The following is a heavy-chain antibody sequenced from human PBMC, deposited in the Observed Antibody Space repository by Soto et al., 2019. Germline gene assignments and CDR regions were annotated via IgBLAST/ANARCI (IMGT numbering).Heavy chain of an antibody. D-gene: IGHD3-10*01. J-gene: IGHJ6*02. Sequence: ASVKVSCKASGYTFTGYYMHWVRQAPGQGLEWMGWINPNSGGTNYAQKFQGWVTMTRDTSISTAYMELSRLRSDDTAVYYCARGPWGITELWFGELFLMDVWGQGTTVTVSS. CDR2: INPNSGGT. CDR3: ARGPWGITELWFGELFLMDV. V-gene: IGHV1-2*04. CDR1: GYTFTGYY.